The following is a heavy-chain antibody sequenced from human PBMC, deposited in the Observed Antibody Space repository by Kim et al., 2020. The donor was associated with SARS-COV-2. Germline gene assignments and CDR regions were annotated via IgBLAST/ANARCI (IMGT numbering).Heavy chain of an antibody. D-gene: IGHD6-19*01. Sequence: SETLSLTCTVSGGSISSYYWSWIRQPPGKGLEWIGYIYYSGSTNYNPSLKSRVTISVDTSKNQYSLKLSSVTAADTAVYYCARVSDIKQWLAPPHFDYWGQGTLVTVSS. V-gene: IGHV4-59*01. CDR1: GGSISSYY. CDR3: ARVSDIKQWLAPPHFDY. CDR2: IYYSGST. J-gene: IGHJ4*02.